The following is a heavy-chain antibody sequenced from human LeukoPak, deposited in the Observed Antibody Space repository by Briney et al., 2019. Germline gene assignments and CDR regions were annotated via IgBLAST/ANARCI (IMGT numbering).Heavy chain of an antibody. CDR3: ARVSGTYFDY. V-gene: IGHV4-4*07. CDR2: VYGSGNT. D-gene: IGHD1-26*01. Sequence: SETLSLTCTVSGGSISTNYWSWIRQPAGKGLEWIGRVYGSGNTNYNPSLKSRVTISAETSKNQVSLRLTSLTAADTAVYYCARVSGTYFDYWGLGILVTVSS. J-gene: IGHJ4*02. CDR1: GGSISTNY.